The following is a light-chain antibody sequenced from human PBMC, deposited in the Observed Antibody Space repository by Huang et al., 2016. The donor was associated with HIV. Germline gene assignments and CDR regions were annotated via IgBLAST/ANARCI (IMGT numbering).Light chain of an antibody. CDR2: DAS. CDR1: QTITTY. Sequence: DIQMTQSPSSLSASVGDRVIITCRASQTITTYLNWYQQRPGKAPKLLIYDASSLQSGVPSSFSGSGSGTDFTLTISSLQPEDVATYYCQQSYSSLLSFGGGTKVEIK. V-gene: IGKV1-39*01. CDR3: QQSYSSLLS. J-gene: IGKJ4*01.